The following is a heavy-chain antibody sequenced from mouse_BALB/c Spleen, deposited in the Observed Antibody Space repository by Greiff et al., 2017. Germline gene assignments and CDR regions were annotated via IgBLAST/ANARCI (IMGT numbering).Heavy chain of an antibody. V-gene: IGHV5-6-5*01. Sequence: DVKLVESGGGLVKPGGSLKLSCAASGFTFSSYAMSWVRQTPEKRLEWVASICSGGSTYYPDSVKGRFTISRDNARNILYLRMSSLRSEDTAMYYCAREGVDYGNFYWDYGGQGTTLTVSS. D-gene: IGHD2-1*01. J-gene: IGHJ2*01. CDR3: AREGVDYGNFYWDY. CDR1: GFTFSSYA. CDR2: ICSGGST.